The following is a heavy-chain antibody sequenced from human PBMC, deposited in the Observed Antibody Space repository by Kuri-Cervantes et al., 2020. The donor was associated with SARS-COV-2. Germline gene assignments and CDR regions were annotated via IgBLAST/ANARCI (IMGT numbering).Heavy chain of an antibody. CDR3: AKATRIYCSGGSCYYYYYGMDV. CDR2: IKQDGSEK. Sequence: GESLKISCAASGFTFSSYWMSWVRQAPGKGLEWVANIKQDGSEKYYVDSVKGRFTISRDNSKNSLYLQMNSLRTEDTALYYCAKATRIYCSGGSCYYYYYGMDVWGQGTTVTVSS. D-gene: IGHD2-15*01. J-gene: IGHJ6*02. CDR1: GFTFSSYW. V-gene: IGHV3-7*03.